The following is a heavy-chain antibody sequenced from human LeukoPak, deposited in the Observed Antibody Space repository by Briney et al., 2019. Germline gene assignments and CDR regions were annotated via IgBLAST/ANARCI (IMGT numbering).Heavy chain of an antibody. Sequence: GGSLRLSCAASGFTFGSYPMTCVRQAPGKGLEWVANIKQDGSEKYYVDSVKGRFTISRDNAKNSLFLQMNSLRAEDTAVYYCARVGRYSYAHNSWGQGTLVTVSS. D-gene: IGHD5-18*01. CDR2: IKQDGSEK. CDR3: ARVGRYSYAHNS. V-gene: IGHV3-7*01. CDR1: GFTFGSYP. J-gene: IGHJ4*02.